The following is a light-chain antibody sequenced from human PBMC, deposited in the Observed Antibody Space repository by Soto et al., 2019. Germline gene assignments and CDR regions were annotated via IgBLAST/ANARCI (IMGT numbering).Light chain of an antibody. Sequence: DIQMTQSPSSLSASVGDRVTITCRASQSISSYLNWYQQKPGKAPKLLIYAASILQSGVPSRFSVSGSGTDFTLTISSLQPEDFANYYCQQSYSTPPTFGQGTKVEIK. CDR1: QSISSY. CDR2: AAS. V-gene: IGKV1-39*01. CDR3: QQSYSTPPT. J-gene: IGKJ1*01.